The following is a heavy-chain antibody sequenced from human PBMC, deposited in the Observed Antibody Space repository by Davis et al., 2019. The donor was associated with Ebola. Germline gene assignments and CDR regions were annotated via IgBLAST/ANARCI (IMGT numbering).Heavy chain of an antibody. J-gene: IGHJ6*03. D-gene: IGHD3-3*01. V-gene: IGHV5-51*01. CDR1: GSSFTSYW. CDR2: IYPGDSDT. Sequence: GGSLRLSCKGSGSSFTSYWIGWVRQMPGKGLEWMGIIYPGDSDTRYSPSFQGQVTISADKSISTAYLQWSSLKASDTAMYYCARLGDFWSSRPYMDVWGKGTTVTVSS. CDR3: ARLGDFWSSRPYMDV.